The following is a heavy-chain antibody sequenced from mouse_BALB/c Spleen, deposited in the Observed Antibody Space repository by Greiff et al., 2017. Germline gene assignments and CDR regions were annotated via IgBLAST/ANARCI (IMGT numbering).Heavy chain of an antibody. CDR1: GFSLTSYG. CDR2: IWSGGST. J-gene: IGHJ1*01. Sequence: LQESGPGLVQPSQSLSITCTVSGFSLTSYGVHWVRQSPGKGLEWLGVIWSGGSTDYNAAFISRLSISKDNSKSKVFFKMNSLQADDTAIYYCARNPTGSYWYFDVWGEGTTVTVSS. D-gene: IGHD1-1*01. CDR3: ARNPTGSYWYFDV. V-gene: IGHV2-4-1*01.